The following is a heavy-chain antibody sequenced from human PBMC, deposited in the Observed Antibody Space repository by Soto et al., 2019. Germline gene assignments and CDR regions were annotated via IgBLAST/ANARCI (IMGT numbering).Heavy chain of an antibody. Sequence: ASVKVSCKASGYTFTSYAMHWVRQAPGQRLEWMGWINAGNGNTKYSQKFQGRVTITRDTSASTAYMELSSLRSEDTAVYYCARSLGDILTDAFDIWGQGTMVTVSS. CDR3: ARSLGDILTDAFDI. J-gene: IGHJ3*02. CDR1: GYTFTSYA. V-gene: IGHV1-3*01. D-gene: IGHD3-9*01. CDR2: INAGNGNT.